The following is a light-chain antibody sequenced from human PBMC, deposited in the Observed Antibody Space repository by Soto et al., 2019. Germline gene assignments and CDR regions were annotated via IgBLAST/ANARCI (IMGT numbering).Light chain of an antibody. CDR3: QQSGSSPWT. CDR2: GAS. V-gene: IGKV3-20*01. J-gene: IGKJ1*01. Sequence: EIVLTQSPGTLSLSPGERATLFCRASQSVSSSYLAWYQQKPGQAPRLPIYGASSRATGIPDRFSGSGSGTALTLTISRLEPEDFAVDYCQQSGSSPWTFGQGTKVVI. CDR1: QSVSSSY.